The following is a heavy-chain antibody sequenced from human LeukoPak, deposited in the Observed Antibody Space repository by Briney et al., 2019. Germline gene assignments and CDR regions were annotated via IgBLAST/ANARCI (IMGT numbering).Heavy chain of an antibody. CDR2: IYYSGIT. D-gene: IGHD6-13*01. J-gene: IGHJ4*02. CDR1: GDSIKTYY. V-gene: IGHV4-59*01. CDR3: AASGGYSSTWSL. Sequence: SETLSLTCSVSGDSIKTYYWNWLRQPPGKGLEWIANIYYSGITSYNPSLRSRVTMSVDTPTDQVSLNLNSVTTADTAVYYCAASGGYSSTWSLWGQGALVTVSS.